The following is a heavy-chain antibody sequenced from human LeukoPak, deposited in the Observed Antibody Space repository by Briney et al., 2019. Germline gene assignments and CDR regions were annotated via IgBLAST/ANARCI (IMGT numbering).Heavy chain of an antibody. Sequence: SETLSLTCTVSGGSISSYYWSWIRQPPGKGLEWIGYIYYSGSTNYNPSLKSRVTISVDTSKNQFSLKLSSVTAADTAVYYCARAREYSDYATVIDYWGQGTLVTVSS. D-gene: IGHD4-11*01. CDR2: IYYSGST. J-gene: IGHJ4*02. CDR3: ARAREYSDYATVIDY. V-gene: IGHV4-59*01. CDR1: GGSISSYY.